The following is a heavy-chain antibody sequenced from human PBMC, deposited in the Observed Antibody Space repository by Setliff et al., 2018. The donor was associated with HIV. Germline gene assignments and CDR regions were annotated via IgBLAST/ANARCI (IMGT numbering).Heavy chain of an antibody. Sequence: SETLSLTCTVSGGSISSDTYYWCWIRQPPGKGLEWIGTVYYSGSTYYNPSLKSRVTISVDTSKNHFSLRLSSVTAADTAVYYCAPLLWFGESSWFDPWGQGTLVTVSS. J-gene: IGHJ5*02. CDR2: VYYSGST. D-gene: IGHD3-10*01. CDR3: APLLWFGESSWFDP. V-gene: IGHV4-39*02. CDR1: GGSISSDTYY.